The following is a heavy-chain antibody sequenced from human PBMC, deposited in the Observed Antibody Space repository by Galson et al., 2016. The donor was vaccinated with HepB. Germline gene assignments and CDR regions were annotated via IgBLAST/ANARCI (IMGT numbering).Heavy chain of an antibody. CDR3: GKWDWNDPAD. J-gene: IGHJ4*02. CDR2: ITYHGRNQ. Sequence: SLRLSCAASGFTFRSYGLQWVRQAPGKGPEWLAIITYHGRNQFYADSVKGRFTISRDDSRNSVGLQMDSLREEDTAVYYCGKWDWNDPADWGQGTLVSVSS. CDR1: GFTFRSYG. V-gene: IGHV3-30*03. D-gene: IGHD1-1*01.